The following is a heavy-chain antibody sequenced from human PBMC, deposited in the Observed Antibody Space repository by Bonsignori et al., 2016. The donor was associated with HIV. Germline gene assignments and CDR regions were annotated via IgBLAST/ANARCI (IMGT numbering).Heavy chain of an antibody. D-gene: IGHD6-13*01. CDR2: INHSGST. V-gene: IGHV4-34*01. CDR3: ARAPLYSSSWWNYFDY. J-gene: IGHJ4*02. Sequence: RQAPGKGLEWIGEINHSGSTNYNPSLKSRVTISVDTSKNQFSLKLSSVTAADTAVYYCARAPLYSSSWWNYFDYWGQGTLVTVSS.